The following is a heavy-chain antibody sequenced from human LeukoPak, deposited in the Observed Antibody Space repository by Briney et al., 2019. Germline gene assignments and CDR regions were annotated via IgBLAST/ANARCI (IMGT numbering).Heavy chain of an antibody. D-gene: IGHD3-10*01. CDR3: ARITMVRGGYFDY. CDR2: ISYDGSNK. CDR1: GFTFSSYA. J-gene: IGHJ4*02. V-gene: IGHV3-30*04. Sequence: PGRSLRLSCAASGFTFSSYAMHWVRQAPGKGLEWVAVISYDGSNKYYADSVKGRFTICRDNSKNTLYLQMNSLRAEDTAVYYCARITMVRGGYFDYWGQGTLVTVSS.